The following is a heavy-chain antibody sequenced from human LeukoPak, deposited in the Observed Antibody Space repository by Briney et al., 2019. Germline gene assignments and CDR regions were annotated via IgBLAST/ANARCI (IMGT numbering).Heavy chain of an antibody. CDR2: ISWNSGSI. V-gene: IGHV3-9*01. J-gene: IGHJ4*02. CDR1: GFTFDDYA. D-gene: IGHD3-22*01. CDR3: ARDYYDSKGPFDY. Sequence: GRSLRLSCAASGFTFDDYAMHWVRQAPGKGLEWVSGISWNSGSIGYADSVKGRFTISRDNAKSSLYLQMNSLRAEDTALYYCARDYYDSKGPFDYWGQGTLVTVSS.